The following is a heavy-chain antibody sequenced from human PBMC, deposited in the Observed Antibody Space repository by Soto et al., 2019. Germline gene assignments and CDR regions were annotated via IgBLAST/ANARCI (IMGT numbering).Heavy chain of an antibody. CDR3: AKDIGPLYNWSDR. CDR2: ISWDSGTI. V-gene: IGHV3-9*01. Sequence: EVQLLESGGGLVQPGRSLRLSCAASGFTFDDYAMHWVRQAPGKGLEWVSVISWDSGTIAYADSVKGRFTISRDNAKNSLYLRMNSLRAEDTAFYYCAKDIGPLYNWSDRWGQGILVTVSS. J-gene: IGHJ5*02. CDR1: GFTFDDYA. D-gene: IGHD3-16*01.